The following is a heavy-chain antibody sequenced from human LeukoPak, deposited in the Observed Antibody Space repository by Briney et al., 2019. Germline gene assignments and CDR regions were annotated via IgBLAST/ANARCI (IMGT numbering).Heavy chain of an antibody. V-gene: IGHV3-21*05. CDR1: GFTFSRFA. Sequence: PGGSLRLSCGASGFTFSRFAMNWVRQAPGKGLEWISYISSSGSIIYYADSVKGRFTISRDNAKNSLYLQMNSLRAEDTAVYYCARDGGYGDYRDWGQGTLVTVSS. J-gene: IGHJ4*02. CDR2: ISSSGSII. D-gene: IGHD4-17*01. CDR3: ARDGGYGDYRD.